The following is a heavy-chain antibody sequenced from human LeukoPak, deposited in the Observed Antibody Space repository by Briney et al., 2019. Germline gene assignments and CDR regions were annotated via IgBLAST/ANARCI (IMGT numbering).Heavy chain of an antibody. CDR1: GFTFSSYA. V-gene: IGHV3-23*01. D-gene: IGHD4-17*01. Sequence: GGSLRLSCAASGFTFSSYAMSCVRQAPGKGLEWGSSIGGRGDNTFYADSVKDRFTISRDNSKNTLFLQMNSLSAEDTAVYYCAKGRGTTVTSAANYWGQGTLVTVSS. CDR2: IGGRGDNT. CDR3: AKGRGTTVTSAANY. J-gene: IGHJ4*02.